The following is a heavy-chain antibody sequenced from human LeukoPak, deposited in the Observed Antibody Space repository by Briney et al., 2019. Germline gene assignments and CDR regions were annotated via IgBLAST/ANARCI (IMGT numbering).Heavy chain of an antibody. CDR1: GFTFNSYA. CDR3: AESPMTRVTTGGFDF. Sequence: PGGSLRLSCAASGFTFNSYAMSWVRQAPGKGLEWVSSIRSGRGSTNYVESVKGRFTISRDNSKNTVYLQMSSLRAEDTAVYYCAESPMTRVTTGGFDFWGQGTLVTVSS. CDR2: IRSGRGST. J-gene: IGHJ4*02. V-gene: IGHV3-23*01. D-gene: IGHD4-17*01.